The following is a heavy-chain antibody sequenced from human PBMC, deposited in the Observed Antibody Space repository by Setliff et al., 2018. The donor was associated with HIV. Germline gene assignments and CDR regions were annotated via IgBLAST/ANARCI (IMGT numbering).Heavy chain of an antibody. Sequence: SETLSLTCTVSGGSIDSTDYYWGWIRQPPGKGLEWIGYIYSTGSTNYNPSLQSRVSISMDASKNKFSLKVTSVTSADTAVYYCAKGAGFYGDYTFDYWGQGHLVTVSS. CDR1: GGSIDSTDYY. CDR3: AKGAGFYGDYTFDY. CDR2: IYSTGST. J-gene: IGHJ4*02. V-gene: IGHV4-61*05. D-gene: IGHD4-17*01.